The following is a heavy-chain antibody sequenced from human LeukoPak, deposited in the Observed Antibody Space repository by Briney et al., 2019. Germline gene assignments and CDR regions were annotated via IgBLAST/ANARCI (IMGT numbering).Heavy chain of an antibody. CDR1: GGSISSSNW. CDR2: IYHSGST. Sequence: SGTLSLTCAVSGGSISSSNWWSWVRQPPGKGLEWIGEIYHSGSTNYNPSLKSRVTISVDTSKNQFSLKLSSVTAADTAVYYCARGNYYYYGMDVWGQGTTVTVSS. J-gene: IGHJ6*02. CDR3: ARGNYYYYGMDV. V-gene: IGHV4-4*02.